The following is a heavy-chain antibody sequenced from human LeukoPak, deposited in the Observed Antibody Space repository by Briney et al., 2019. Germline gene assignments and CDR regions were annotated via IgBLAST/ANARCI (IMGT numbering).Heavy chain of an antibody. D-gene: IGHD4-17*01. Sequence: QIGGSLRLSCAASGFTFSSNWMHWVRQAPGKGLVWVSHINRDGSTTYYADSVKGRFTISRDNAKNTLYLQMNSLRAEDTAAYYCAMDAAVKDSWGQGTLVTVSS. J-gene: IGHJ4*02. CDR3: AMDAAVKDS. CDR1: GFTFSSNW. CDR2: INRDGSTT. V-gene: IGHV3-74*01.